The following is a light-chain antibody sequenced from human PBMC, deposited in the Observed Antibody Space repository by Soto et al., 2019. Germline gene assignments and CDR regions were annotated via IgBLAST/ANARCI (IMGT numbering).Light chain of an antibody. V-gene: IGKV3-20*01. Sequence: EIVLTQSPGTLSLSPGERATLSCRASQSVSSSYAAWYQQKPGQAPRLLIYGASSRATGIPDRFSGSGSGTDFTLTISRLEPEDFAVYYCQQYYDWPITFGQGTRLEIK. CDR3: QQYYDWPIT. CDR1: QSVSSSY. CDR2: GAS. J-gene: IGKJ5*01.